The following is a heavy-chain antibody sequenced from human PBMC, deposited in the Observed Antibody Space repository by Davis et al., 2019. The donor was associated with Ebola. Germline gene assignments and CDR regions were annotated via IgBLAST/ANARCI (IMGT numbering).Heavy chain of an antibody. CDR3: ARMPTVTADHWYFDL. J-gene: IGHJ2*01. Sequence: MPSETLSLTCTVSGGSISSAGYYWNWIRQHPGKGLEWIGHIHYSGSTNYNPSLKSRVTTSVDTSKNQFSLNLSSVTAADTAVYYCARMPTVTADHWYFDLWGRGTLVTVSS. V-gene: IGHV4-61*08. CDR1: GGSISSAGYY. CDR2: IHYSGST. D-gene: IGHD4-17*01.